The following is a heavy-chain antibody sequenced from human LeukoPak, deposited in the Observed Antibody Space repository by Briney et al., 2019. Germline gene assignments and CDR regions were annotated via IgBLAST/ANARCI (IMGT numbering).Heavy chain of an antibody. Sequence: SETLSLTCTVSGGSISSSSYYWGWIRQPPGKGLEWIGSIYYSGGTYYNPSLKSRVTISVDTSKNQFSLKLSSVTAADTAVYYCARLGLRRYCSSTSCSDFDYWGQGTLVIVSS. CDR1: GGSISSSSYY. CDR2: IYYSGGT. V-gene: IGHV4-39*01. J-gene: IGHJ4*02. D-gene: IGHD2-2*01. CDR3: ARLGLRRYCSSTSCSDFDY.